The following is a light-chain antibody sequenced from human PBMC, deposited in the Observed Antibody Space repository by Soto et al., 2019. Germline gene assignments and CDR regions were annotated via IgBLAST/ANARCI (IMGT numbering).Light chain of an antibody. CDR1: SSNIGGNS. CDR3: GSWDSSLSAYV. V-gene: IGLV1-51*01. Sequence: QSVLTQPPSVSAAPGQKVTISCSGSSSNIGGNSVSWYQQLPGTAPKLLIYDDNKRPSGIPDRFSGSKSGTSATLGITGFQTGDEADYYCGSWDSSLSAYVFVTGTKGNVL. CDR2: DDN. J-gene: IGLJ1*01.